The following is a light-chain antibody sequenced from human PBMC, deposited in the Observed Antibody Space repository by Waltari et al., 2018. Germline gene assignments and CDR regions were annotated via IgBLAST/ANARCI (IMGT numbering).Light chain of an antibody. CDR3: SSYTSSSSYV. CDR1: SSDVGGYND. CDR2: DVS. Sequence: QAALTQPASVSGSLGQSFAISCTGPSSDVGGYNDVPWYQQHPGKAPKLKIYDVSNRPSGVSNRFSGSKSGNTASLTISGLQAEDEADYYCSSYTSSSSYVFGTGTKVTVL. J-gene: IGLJ1*01. V-gene: IGLV2-14*03.